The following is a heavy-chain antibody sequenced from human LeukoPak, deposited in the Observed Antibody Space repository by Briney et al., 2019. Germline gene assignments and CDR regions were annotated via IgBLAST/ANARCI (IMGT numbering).Heavy chain of an antibody. J-gene: IGHJ4*02. D-gene: IGHD3-10*01. V-gene: IGHV3-23*01. CDR2: ISVYCGT. Sequence: GGSLRLSCVASGLSFRSYAINWVRHAPPQGRGRVSTISVYCGTFYADYVKRRFTTSRDNSLNTLYLQMTGLSADDTAEYYGEDYGAAGVRSSSHWGQGTLVTVSS. CDR1: GLSFRSYA. CDR3: EDYGAAGVRSSSH.